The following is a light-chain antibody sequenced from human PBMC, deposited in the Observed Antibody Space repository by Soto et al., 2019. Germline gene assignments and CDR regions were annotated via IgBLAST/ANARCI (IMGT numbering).Light chain of an antibody. CDR1: SSNIGGNS. CDR3: GSWDSSLSAYV. J-gene: IGLJ1*01. CDR2: DDN. Sequence: QSALTQPPSVSAAPGQKVTISCSGSSSNIGGNSVSWYQQLPGTAPKLLIYDDNKRPSGIPDRFSGFKSGTSATLGITGFQTGDEADYYCGSWDSSLSAYVFGTGTKVTV. V-gene: IGLV1-51*01.